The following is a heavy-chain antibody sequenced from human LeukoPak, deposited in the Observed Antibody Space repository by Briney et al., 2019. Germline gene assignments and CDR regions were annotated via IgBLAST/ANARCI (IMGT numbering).Heavy chain of an antibody. CDR3: ARGYYDSSGDAFDI. CDR2: IYYSGST. V-gene: IGHV4-59*06. J-gene: IGHJ3*02. D-gene: IGHD3-22*01. Sequence: SETLSLTCTVSGGSISTYYWNWIRQHPGKGLEWIGYIYYSGSTYYNPSLKSRVTISVDTSKNQFSLKLSSVTAADTAVYYCARGYYDSSGDAFDIWGQGTMVTVSS. CDR1: GGSISTYY.